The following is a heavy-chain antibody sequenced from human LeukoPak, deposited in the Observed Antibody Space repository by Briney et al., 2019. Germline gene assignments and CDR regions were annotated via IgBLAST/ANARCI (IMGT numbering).Heavy chain of an antibody. D-gene: IGHD3-22*01. V-gene: IGHV3-48*04. CDR2: ISSSGSTI. CDR1: GFAFSSYA. CDR3: ASSRYDSSGYYGIIGY. J-gene: IGHJ4*02. Sequence: PGGSLRLSCAASGFAFSSYAMSWVRQAPGKGLEWVSYISSSGSTIYYADSVKGRFTISRDNAKNSLYLQMNSLRAEDTALYYCASSRYDSSGYYGIIGYWGQGTLVTVSS.